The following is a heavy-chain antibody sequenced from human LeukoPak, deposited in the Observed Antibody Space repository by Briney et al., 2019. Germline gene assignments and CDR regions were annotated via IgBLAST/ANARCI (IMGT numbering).Heavy chain of an antibody. J-gene: IGHJ4*02. Sequence: GGSLRLSCAASGFTFSSYAMHWVRQAPGKGLEWVAVISYDGSNKYYADSVKGRFTISRDNSKNTLYLQMNSLRAEDTAVYYCARDRASSTSRSGWGYYFDYWGQGTLVTVSS. CDR2: ISYDGSNK. D-gene: IGHD3-22*01. CDR1: GFTFSSYA. CDR3: ARDRASSTSRSGWGYYFDY. V-gene: IGHV3-30*04.